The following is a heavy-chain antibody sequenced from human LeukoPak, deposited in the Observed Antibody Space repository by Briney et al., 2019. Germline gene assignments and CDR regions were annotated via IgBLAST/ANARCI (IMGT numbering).Heavy chain of an antibody. CDR2: VSHDYST. D-gene: IGHD3-10*01. CDR1: GFTFSNYD. J-gene: IGHJ4*02. CDR3: VRRAGSERYFDY. V-gene: IGHV3-23*01. Sequence: GGSLRLSCAASGFTFSNYDMGWVRQAPGKGREWVSTVSHDYSTYYADSVKGRFTTSRDNSKNTLYLQMNSLTAEDTALYYCVRRAGSERYFDYWGQGTLVTVSS.